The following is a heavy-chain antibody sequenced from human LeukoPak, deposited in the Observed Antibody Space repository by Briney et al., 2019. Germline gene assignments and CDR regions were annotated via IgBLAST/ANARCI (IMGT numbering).Heavy chain of an antibody. V-gene: IGHV3-33*06. Sequence: GGSLRLSCAASGFTFSSYGVHWVRQAPGKGLEWVAVIWYDGSNKYYADSVKGRFTISRDNSKNTLYLQMNSLRAEDTAVYYCAKDNHNIAAAEGYYYYYYMDVWGKGTTVTVSS. J-gene: IGHJ6*03. CDR2: IWYDGSNK. CDR1: GFTFSSYG. D-gene: IGHD6-13*01. CDR3: AKDNHNIAAAEGYYYYYYMDV.